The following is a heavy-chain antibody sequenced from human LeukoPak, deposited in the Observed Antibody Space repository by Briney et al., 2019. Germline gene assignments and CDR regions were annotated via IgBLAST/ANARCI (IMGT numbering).Heavy chain of an antibody. CDR3: ARANSLGNYDHGPRYYYYGMDV. Sequence: GGSLRLSCAASGFTFSSYGMHWVGQGPGKGLEGVAVIWYDGSNKYYADSVKGRFTISRDNSKNTLYLQMNSLRAEDTAVYYCARANSLGNYDHGPRYYYYGMDVWGQGATVTVSS. V-gene: IGHV3-33*01. D-gene: IGHD3-3*01. CDR1: GFTFSSYG. CDR2: IWYDGSNK. J-gene: IGHJ6*02.